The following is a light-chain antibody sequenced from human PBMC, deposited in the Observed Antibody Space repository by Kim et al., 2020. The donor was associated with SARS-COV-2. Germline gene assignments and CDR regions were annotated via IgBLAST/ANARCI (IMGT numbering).Light chain of an antibody. CDR1: NIGSKS. Sequence: SYELTQPPSVSVAPGKTARIPCGGNNIGSKSMHWYQQKPGQAPVLIIYYDSDRPSGIPERFSGSNSGNTATLTISRVEAGDEADYFCQVWDSGSDHPVFGGGTQLTVL. CDR3: QVWDSGSDHPV. V-gene: IGLV3-21*04. CDR2: YDS. J-gene: IGLJ2*01.